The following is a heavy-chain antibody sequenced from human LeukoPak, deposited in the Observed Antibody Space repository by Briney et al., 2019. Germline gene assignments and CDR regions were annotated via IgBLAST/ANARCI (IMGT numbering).Heavy chain of an antibody. CDR3: ARDGGTGDDFDY. CDR2: IGRSGDYI. D-gene: IGHD7-27*01. Sequence: GGSLRLSCAASGFIFSTYSMNWVRQAPGKGLEWVSSIGRSGDYIHYADSVKGRFTISRDNAKNSLYLQMNSLRVEDTAMYYCARDGGTGDDFDYWGQGTLVTVSS. CDR1: GFIFSTYS. V-gene: IGHV3-21*01. J-gene: IGHJ4*02.